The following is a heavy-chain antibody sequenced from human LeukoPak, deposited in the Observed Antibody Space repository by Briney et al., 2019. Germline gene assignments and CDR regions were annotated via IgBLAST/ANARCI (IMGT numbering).Heavy chain of an antibody. CDR3: ARDYSTQWPTTDSRGGY. D-gene: IGHD6-19*01. J-gene: IGHJ4*02. V-gene: IGHV7-4-1*02. CDR2: INTNTGNP. Sequence: GASVKVSCKASGYTFTSYAMNWVRQAPGQGLEWMGWINTNTGNPTYAQGFTGRFVFSLDTSVSTAYLQISSLKAEDTAVYYCARDYSTQWPTTDSRGGYWGQGTLVTVSS. CDR1: GYTFTSYA.